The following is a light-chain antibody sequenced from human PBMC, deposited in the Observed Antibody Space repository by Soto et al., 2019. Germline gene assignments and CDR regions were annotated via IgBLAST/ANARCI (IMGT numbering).Light chain of an antibody. V-gene: IGKV3-11*01. CDR1: QSVSSY. CDR2: DAS. CDR3: QQRSNWPIT. Sequence: IVLPQSQGTLSLSPGERATLSCRASQSVSSYLAWYQQKPGQAPRLLIYDASNRATGIPARFSGSGSGTDFTLTISSLEPEDFAVYYCQQRSNWPITFGQGTRLANK. J-gene: IGKJ5*01.